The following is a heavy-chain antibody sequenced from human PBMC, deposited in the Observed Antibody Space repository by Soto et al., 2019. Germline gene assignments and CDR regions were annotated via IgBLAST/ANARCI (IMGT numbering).Heavy chain of an antibody. Sequence: ASVKVSCKASGYTFTSYYMHWVRQAPGQGLEWMGIINPSGGSTSYAQKFQGRVTMTTDTLTSTAYMELRSLRSNDTAVYYCARDTPPTDYWGQGTLVTVSS. CDR1: GYTFTSYY. CDR3: ARDTPPTDY. J-gene: IGHJ4*02. CDR2: INPSGGST. V-gene: IGHV1-46*01.